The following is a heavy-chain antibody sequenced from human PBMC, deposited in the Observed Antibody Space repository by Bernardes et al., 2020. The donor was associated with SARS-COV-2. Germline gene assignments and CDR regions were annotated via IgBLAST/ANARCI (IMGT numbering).Heavy chain of an antibody. D-gene: IGHD2-2*01. CDR1: GFTFDDYA. CDR3: AKDSPAMTHLDY. J-gene: IGHJ4*02. CDR2: ISWNSGSI. Sequence: SLRLSCAASGFTFDDYAMHWVRQAPGKGLEWVSGISWNSGSIGYADSVKGRFTISRDNAKNSLYLQMNSLRAEDTALYYCAKDSPAMTHLDYWGQGTLVTVSS. V-gene: IGHV3-9*01.